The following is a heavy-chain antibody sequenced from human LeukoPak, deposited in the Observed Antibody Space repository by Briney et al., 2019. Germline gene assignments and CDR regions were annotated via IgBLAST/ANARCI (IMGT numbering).Heavy chain of an antibody. J-gene: IGHJ4*02. CDR2: ISYDGSNK. D-gene: IGHD2-15*01. CDR3: ARDPEGIVVVVAATTFDY. CDR1: GFTFSSYA. Sequence: GGSLRLSCAASGFTFSSYAMHWVRQAPGKGLEWVAVISYDGSNKYYADSVKGRFTISRDNSKNTLYLQMNSLRAEDTAVYYCARDPEGIVVVVAATTFDYWGQGTLVTVSS. V-gene: IGHV3-30-3*01.